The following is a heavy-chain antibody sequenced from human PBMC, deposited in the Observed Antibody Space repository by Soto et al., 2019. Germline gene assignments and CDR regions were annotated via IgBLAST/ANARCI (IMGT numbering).Heavy chain of an antibody. Sequence: GGSLRLSCAASGFPFSSYAMSWVRQAPGWGLERVSTISASGDSTYYTDSVKGRFTLSRDNSKNTLYVQMNNLRAEDTAIYYCARDWWTGSHYFDYWGQGILVTVSS. CDR1: GFPFSSYA. D-gene: IGHD1-26*01. J-gene: IGHJ4*02. CDR2: ISASGDST. V-gene: IGHV3-23*01. CDR3: ARDWWTGSHYFDY.